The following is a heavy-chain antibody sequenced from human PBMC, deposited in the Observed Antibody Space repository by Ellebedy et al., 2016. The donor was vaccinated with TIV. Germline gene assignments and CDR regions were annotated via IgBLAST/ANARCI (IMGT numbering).Heavy chain of an antibody. CDR2: IYYIWTT. D-gene: IGHD3-16*01. Sequence: SETLSLTXTVSRGSISSSTYYWGCIRQPPGKGLEWIGPIYYIWTTYYNPSLKSRVPISVDTSKNQFSLKLSSVTAAETAVYYCASRLLVELDATYNSYFDLWGRGTLVTVSS. CDR3: ASRLLVELDATYNSYFDL. J-gene: IGHJ2*01. CDR1: RGSISSSTYY. V-gene: IGHV4-39*01.